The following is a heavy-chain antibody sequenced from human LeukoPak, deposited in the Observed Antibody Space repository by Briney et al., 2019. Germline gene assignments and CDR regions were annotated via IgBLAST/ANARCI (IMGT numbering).Heavy chain of an antibody. CDR1: GGTFSSYA. Sequence: SVKVSCKASGGTFSSYAISWVRQAPGQGLEWMGRIIPIFGTANYAQKFQGRVTITTDESTSTAYMELSSLRSEDTAVYYCATASDFWSGYLPRYYYYYMDVWGKGTTVTVSS. CDR2: IIPIFGTA. D-gene: IGHD3-3*01. V-gene: IGHV1-69*05. J-gene: IGHJ6*03. CDR3: ATASDFWSGYLPRYYYYYMDV.